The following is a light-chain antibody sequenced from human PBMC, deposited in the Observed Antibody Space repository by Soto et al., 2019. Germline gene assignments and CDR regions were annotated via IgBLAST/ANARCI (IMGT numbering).Light chain of an antibody. J-gene: IGKJ1*01. CDR2: AAY. Sequence: DIQMTQSPSSLSASVGDRVTITCRASQSIMNHLNWYQHKSGKAPRLLIYAAYSLHSGVPPRFSGSGSGTDFNMTISSLQADDFATYYCQQYNTFSTFGQGTKVDIK. CDR3: QQYNTFST. CDR1: QSIMNH. V-gene: IGKV1-39*01.